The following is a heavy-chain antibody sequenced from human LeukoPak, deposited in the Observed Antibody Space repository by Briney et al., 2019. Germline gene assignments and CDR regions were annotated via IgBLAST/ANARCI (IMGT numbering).Heavy chain of an antibody. Sequence: GGSLRLSCAASGFTFSSYAMSWVRQAPGKGLEWVANIKQDGSEKYYVDSVKGRFTISRDNAKNSLYLQMNSLRAEDTAVYYCASLYSSSWYPNAFDIWGQGTMVTVSS. CDR3: ASLYSSSWYPNAFDI. D-gene: IGHD6-13*01. CDR2: IKQDGSEK. J-gene: IGHJ3*02. V-gene: IGHV3-7*01. CDR1: GFTFSSYA.